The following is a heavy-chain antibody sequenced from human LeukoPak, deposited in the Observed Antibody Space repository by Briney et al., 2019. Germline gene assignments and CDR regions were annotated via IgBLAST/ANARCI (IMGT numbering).Heavy chain of an antibody. Sequence: GRSLRLSCTASGFTFGDYAMSWFRQAPGKGLEWVGFIRSKAYGGTTEYAASVKGRFTISRDDSKSIAYLQMNSLKTEDTAVYYCTRDTLLRYFDWLVPFDYWGQGTLVTVSS. CDR2: IRSKAYGGTT. J-gene: IGHJ4*02. CDR1: GFTFGDYA. CDR3: TRDTLLRYFDWLVPFDY. D-gene: IGHD3-9*01. V-gene: IGHV3-49*03.